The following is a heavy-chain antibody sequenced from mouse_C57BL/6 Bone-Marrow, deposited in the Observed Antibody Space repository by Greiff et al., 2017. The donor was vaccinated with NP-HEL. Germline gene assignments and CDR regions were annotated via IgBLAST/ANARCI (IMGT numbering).Heavy chain of an antibody. V-gene: IGHV1-54*01. CDR3: ARGGEFYAMDY. CDR2: INPGSGGT. CDR1: GYAFTNYL. J-gene: IGHJ4*01. Sequence: VQLVESGAELVRPGTSVKVSCKASGYAFTNYLIEWVKQRPGQGLEWIGVINPGSGGTNYNEKFKGKATLTADKSSSTAYMQLSSLTSEDSAVYFCARGGEFYAMDYWGQGTSVTVSS.